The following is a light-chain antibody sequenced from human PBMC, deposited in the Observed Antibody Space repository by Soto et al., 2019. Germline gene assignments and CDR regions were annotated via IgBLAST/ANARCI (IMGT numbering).Light chain of an antibody. CDR2: GAS. Sequence: IGMPQSPATLSVSPGERATISCRASQSVSSNLAWYQQKPCPAPRLLIYGASTRATGIPARFSGSGSGTKFTLTIASLQPEDFATYYCQQSGTSSGTFGPGTKVDIK. CDR1: QSVSSN. V-gene: IGKV3-15*01. J-gene: IGKJ1*01. CDR3: QQSGTSSGT.